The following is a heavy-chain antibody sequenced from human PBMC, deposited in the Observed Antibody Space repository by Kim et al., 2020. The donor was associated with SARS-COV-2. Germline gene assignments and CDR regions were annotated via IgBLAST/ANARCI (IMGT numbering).Heavy chain of an antibody. D-gene: IGHD3-10*01. Sequence: SVKVSCKASGGTFSSYAISWVRQAPGQGLEWMGGIIPIFGTANYAQKFQGRVTITADESTSTAYMELSSLRSEDTAVYYCARVYGSGSWRYFDYWGQGTLVTVSS. CDR3: ARVYGSGSWRYFDY. V-gene: IGHV1-69*13. J-gene: IGHJ4*02. CDR1: GGTFSSYA. CDR2: IIPIFGTA.